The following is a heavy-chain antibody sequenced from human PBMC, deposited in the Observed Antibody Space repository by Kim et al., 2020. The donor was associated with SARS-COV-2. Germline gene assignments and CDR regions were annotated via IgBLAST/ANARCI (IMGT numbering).Heavy chain of an antibody. CDR3: GRSLEVAAGPDY. V-gene: IGHV4-39*01. CDR2: IYYSGST. Sequence: SETLSLTCTVSGGSISSSSYYWGWIRQPPGKGLEWIGSIYYSGSTYYNPSLQSRVTISVDTSKNQFSLKLSSVTAADTSLYYCGRSLEVAAGPDYWGQGT. J-gene: IGHJ4*02. CDR1: GGSISSSSYY. D-gene: IGHD6-13*01.